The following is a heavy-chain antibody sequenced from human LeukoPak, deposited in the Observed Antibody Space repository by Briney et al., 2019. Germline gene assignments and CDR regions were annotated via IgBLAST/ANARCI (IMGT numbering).Heavy chain of an antibody. CDR2: ISSSSSYI. CDR3: ARDGYGDYPLGASKVGDY. Sequence: GGSLRLSCAASGFTFSSYSMNWVRQAPGKGLEWVSCISSSSSYIYYADSLKGRFTISRDNAKNSLYLQMDSLRDEDTAVYYCARDGYGDYPLGASKVGDYWGQGTLVTVSS. J-gene: IGHJ4*02. V-gene: IGHV3-21*01. D-gene: IGHD4-17*01. CDR1: GFTFSSYS.